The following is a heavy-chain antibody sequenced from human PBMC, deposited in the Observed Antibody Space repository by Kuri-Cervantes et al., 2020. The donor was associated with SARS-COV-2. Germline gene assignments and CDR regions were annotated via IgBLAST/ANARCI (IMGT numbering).Heavy chain of an antibody. Sequence: GESLKISCRASGFTFNNYAMRGVRQAPGKGLEWVAGISGDGERADYADSVQGRFTISRDNSKNMLYLQMNSLRAEDTAVYYCAKDKGFGELFFDYWGQGTLVTVSS. J-gene: IGHJ4*02. V-gene: IGHV3-23*01. CDR2: ISGDGERA. CDR1: GFTFNNYA. D-gene: IGHD3-10*01. CDR3: AKDKGFGELFFDY.